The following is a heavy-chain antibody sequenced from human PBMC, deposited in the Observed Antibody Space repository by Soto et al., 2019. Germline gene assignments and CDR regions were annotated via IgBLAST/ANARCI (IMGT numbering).Heavy chain of an antibody. Sequence: GGSLRLSCAASGFTFSVYAMSWVRQAPGRGLEWVSAISGSGGSIYYADSLKGRFIISRDNSKNTLYLQMNSLRAEDTAIYYCAPTKRGGVAVPEIFDYWGQGTLVTVSS. CDR2: ISGSGGSI. V-gene: IGHV3-23*01. J-gene: IGHJ4*02. CDR3: APTKRGGVAVPEIFDY. D-gene: IGHD2-8*02. CDR1: GFTFSVYA.